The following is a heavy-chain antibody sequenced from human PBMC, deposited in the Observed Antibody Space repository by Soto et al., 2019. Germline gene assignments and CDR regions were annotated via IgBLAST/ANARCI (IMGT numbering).Heavy chain of an antibody. CDR3: ARQGGEYNTMSDY. J-gene: IGHJ4*02. D-gene: IGHD3-10*01. Sequence: GESLKISCKGSGYTFSKYWIGWVRQTPGKGLEWMGMIYPGDSDARYSPSFEGQVTFSVDKSINTAYLQWNSLKDSDTAMYYCARQGGEYNTMSDYWGQGTLFTVSS. V-gene: IGHV5-51*01. CDR2: IYPGDSDA. CDR1: GYTFSKYW.